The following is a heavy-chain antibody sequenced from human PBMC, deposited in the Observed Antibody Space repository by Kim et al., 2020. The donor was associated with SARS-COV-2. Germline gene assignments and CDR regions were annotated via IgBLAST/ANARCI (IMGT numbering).Heavy chain of an antibody. V-gene: IGHV4-4*07. J-gene: IGHJ4*02. Sequence: PSLKSRVTMSVDTSKNQFSLKLSSVTAADTAVYYCARDAILTGYHQHFDYWGQGTLVTVSS. D-gene: IGHD3-9*01. CDR3: ARDAILTGYHQHFDY.